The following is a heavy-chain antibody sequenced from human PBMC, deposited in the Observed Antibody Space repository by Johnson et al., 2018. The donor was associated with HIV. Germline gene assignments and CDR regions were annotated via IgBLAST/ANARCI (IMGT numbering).Heavy chain of an antibody. D-gene: IGHD7-27*01. CDR3: AREAGDRFVGFDAFDI. Sequence: VQLVESGGGLVQPGRSLRLSCAASGFTFDDYAVHWVRQAPGKGLEWVSGISWNSGSIGYADSVKGRFTISRDNAKNSLYLQMNSLRAEDTAVYYCAREAGDRFVGFDAFDIWGQGTMVTVSS. CDR2: ISWNSGSI. V-gene: IGHV3-9*01. CDR1: GFTFDDYA. J-gene: IGHJ3*02.